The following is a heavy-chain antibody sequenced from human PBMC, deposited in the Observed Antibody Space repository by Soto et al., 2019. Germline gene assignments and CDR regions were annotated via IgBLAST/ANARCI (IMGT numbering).Heavy chain of an antibody. V-gene: IGHV3-30-3*01. Sequence: GGSLRLSCAAFGFTFSSYAMHWVRQAPGKGLEWVAVISYDGSNKYYADSVKGRFTISRDNSKNTLYLQMNSLRAEDTAVYYCAREELVRYYYYGMDVWGQGTTVTVSS. CDR3: AREELVRYYYYGMDV. D-gene: IGHD6-13*01. CDR1: GFTFSSYA. CDR2: ISYDGSNK. J-gene: IGHJ6*02.